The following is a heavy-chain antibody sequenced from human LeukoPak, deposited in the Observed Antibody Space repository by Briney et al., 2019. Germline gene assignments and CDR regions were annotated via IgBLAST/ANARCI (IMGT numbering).Heavy chain of an antibody. CDR2: IYSGGST. J-gene: IGHJ4*02. D-gene: IGHD6-19*01. Sequence: PGGSLRLSCVASGFTVSSNYMSWVRQAPGKGLEWVSVIYSGGSTYYADSVKGRFTISRDNSKNTLYLQMNSLRAEDTAVYYCARVTSDSSGWYHFDYWGQGTLVTVSS. CDR1: GFTVSSNY. V-gene: IGHV3-53*01. CDR3: ARVTSDSSGWYHFDY.